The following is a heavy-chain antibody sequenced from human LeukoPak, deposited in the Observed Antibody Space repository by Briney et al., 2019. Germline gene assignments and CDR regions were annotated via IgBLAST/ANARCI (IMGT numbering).Heavy chain of an antibody. CDR2: IYHSGST. Sequence: SQTLSLTCAVSGYSISSGYYWGWIRQPPGKGLEWIGSIYHSGSTYYNPSLKSRVTISVDTSKNRFSLKLSSVTAADTAVYYCARLTTQIRPIDYWGQGTLVTVSS. J-gene: IGHJ4*02. CDR1: GYSISSGYY. V-gene: IGHV4-38-2*01. D-gene: IGHD4-11*01. CDR3: ARLTTQIRPIDY.